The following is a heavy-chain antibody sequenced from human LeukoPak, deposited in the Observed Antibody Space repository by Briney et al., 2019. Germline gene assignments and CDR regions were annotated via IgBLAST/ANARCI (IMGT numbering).Heavy chain of an antibody. D-gene: IGHD3-22*01. CDR3: ARDNDYYDSSGETDY. Sequence: PGGSLRLSCAASGFTFSSYWMSWVRQAPGKGLEWVSSISSSSSYIYYADSVKGRFTISRDNAKNSLYLQMNSLRAEDTAVYYCARDNDYYDSSGETDYWGQGTLVTVSS. J-gene: IGHJ4*02. CDR1: GFTFSSYW. V-gene: IGHV3-21*01. CDR2: ISSSSSYI.